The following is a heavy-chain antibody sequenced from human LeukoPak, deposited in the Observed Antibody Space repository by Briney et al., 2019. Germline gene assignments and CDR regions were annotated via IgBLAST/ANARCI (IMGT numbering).Heavy chain of an antibody. CDR3: ARNSGSYYYYAMDV. J-gene: IGHJ6*02. Sequence: PSETLSLTCTVSGGSISSYYWSWLRQPAGKGLEWIGRIYTSGSTNYNPSLKSRVTMSVDTSKNQFSLKLTSVTAADTAVYYCARNSGSYYYYAMDVWGHGTTVTVSS. CDR1: GGSISSYY. CDR2: IYTSGST. V-gene: IGHV4-4*07. D-gene: IGHD1-26*01.